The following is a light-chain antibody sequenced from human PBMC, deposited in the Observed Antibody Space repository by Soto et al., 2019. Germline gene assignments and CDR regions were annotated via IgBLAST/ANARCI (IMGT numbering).Light chain of an antibody. CDR2: AAS. V-gene: IGKV1-9*01. CDR1: QGISSY. CDR3: HQLSSYPSFS. J-gene: IGKJ3*01. Sequence: DIHLTQSPSFLSASVGDRVTITCRASQGISSYLAWYQQKPGKAPKLLIYAASTLQGGVPSRFSGSGSETEFTLTISSLQPEDSATYYCHQLSSYPSFSFGPGTKVDIK.